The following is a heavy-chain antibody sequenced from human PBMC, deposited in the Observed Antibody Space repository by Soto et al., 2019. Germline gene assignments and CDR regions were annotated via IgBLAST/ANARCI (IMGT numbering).Heavy chain of an antibody. Sequence: AASVKVSCKASGYTFTSYYMHWVRQAPGQGLEWMGIINPSGGSTSYAQKFQGRVTMTRDTSTSTVYMELSSLRSEDTAVYYCAIQVLWSGYYPSGLDYWGQGTLVTVSS. J-gene: IGHJ4*02. V-gene: IGHV1-46*01. CDR2: INPSGGST. D-gene: IGHD3-3*01. CDR1: GYTFTSYY. CDR3: AIQVLWSGYYPSGLDY.